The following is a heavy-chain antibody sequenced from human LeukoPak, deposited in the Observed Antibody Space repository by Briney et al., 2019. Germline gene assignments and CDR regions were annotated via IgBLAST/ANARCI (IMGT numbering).Heavy chain of an antibody. CDR3: ARPDLDY. CDR2: IYYSGST. J-gene: IGHJ4*02. CDR1: GGSISSYY. Sequence: PSEALSLTCTVSGGSISSYYWCWIRKPPGKGLEWIGYIYYSGSTNYYPYPKSRVPISVDMSKNQISLTLSLVSAAAAASADCARPDLDYWGQGTLVTVSS. V-gene: IGHV4-59*08.